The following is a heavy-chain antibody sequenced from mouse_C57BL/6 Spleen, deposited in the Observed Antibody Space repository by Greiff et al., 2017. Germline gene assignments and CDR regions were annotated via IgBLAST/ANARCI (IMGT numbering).Heavy chain of an antibody. V-gene: IGHV1-69*01. CDR3: ASTMVTTGARDY. D-gene: IGHD2-2*01. Sequence: QVQLQQPGAELVMPGASVKLSCKASGYTFTSYWMHWVKQRPGQGLEWIGEIDPSDSYTNYNQKFKGKSTLTVDKSSSTAYMQLSSLTSEDSAVYYCASTMVTTGARDYWVKEPQSPSPQ. CDR2: IDPSDSYT. CDR1: GYTFTSYW. J-gene: IGHJ4*01.